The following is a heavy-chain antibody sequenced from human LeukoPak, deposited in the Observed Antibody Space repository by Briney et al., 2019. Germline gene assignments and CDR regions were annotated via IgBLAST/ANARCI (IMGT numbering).Heavy chain of an antibody. V-gene: IGHV4-34*01. D-gene: IGHD3-16*01. J-gene: IGHJ4*02. CDR2: INHSGST. CDR1: GESFTGYY. CDR3: ARDRGSLGGFDY. Sequence: PSETLSLTCAVSGESFTGYYWSWIRQSPNMGLEWIGEINHSGSTNYNPSLKTRVTISVDTSKNQLSLKLSSVTAADTAVYYCARDRGSLGGFDYWGQGTLVTVSS.